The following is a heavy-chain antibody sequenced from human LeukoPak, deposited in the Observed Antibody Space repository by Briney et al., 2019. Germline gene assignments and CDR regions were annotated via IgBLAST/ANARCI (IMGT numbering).Heavy chain of an antibody. CDR3: ARDVEKSPDY. V-gene: IGHV3-74*01. Sequence: GGSLRLSCAASGFTFRSYWMHWVRQAPGKGLVWVSGISSDGSGTTYADSVKGRLTISRDNAKNTLYLQMNSLGAEDSGVYYCARDVEKSPDYWGQGTLVTVSS. J-gene: IGHJ4*02. D-gene: IGHD1-1*01. CDR1: GFTFRSYW. CDR2: ISSDGSGT.